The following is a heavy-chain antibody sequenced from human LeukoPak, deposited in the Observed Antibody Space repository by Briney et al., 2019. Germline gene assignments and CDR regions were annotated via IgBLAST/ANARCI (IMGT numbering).Heavy chain of an antibody. Sequence: SETLSLTCAVSGGSISNYYWSWIRQPPGKRLEWIGYIYYSGSTTYNPSLKSRVTISVDTSENQFSLRLSSVTAADTAVYYCARRTVVLDYWGRGTLVTVSS. D-gene: IGHD4-17*01. CDR3: ARRTVVLDY. J-gene: IGHJ4*02. CDR2: IYYSGST. CDR1: GGSISNYY. V-gene: IGHV4-59*01.